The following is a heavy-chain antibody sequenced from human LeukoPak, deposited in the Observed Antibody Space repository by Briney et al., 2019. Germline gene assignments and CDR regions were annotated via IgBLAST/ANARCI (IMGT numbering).Heavy chain of an antibody. Sequence: SETLPLTCTVSGGSISGYYWSWIRQPPGKGLEWIGYIYYSGSTNYNPSLKSRVTISVDTSKNQFSLKLSSVTAADTAVYYCARARLFIAAYSPQYYFDYWGQGTLVTVSS. CDR1: GGSISGYY. J-gene: IGHJ4*02. CDR2: IYYSGST. V-gene: IGHV4-59*01. CDR3: ARARLFIAAYSPQYYFDY. D-gene: IGHD6-13*01.